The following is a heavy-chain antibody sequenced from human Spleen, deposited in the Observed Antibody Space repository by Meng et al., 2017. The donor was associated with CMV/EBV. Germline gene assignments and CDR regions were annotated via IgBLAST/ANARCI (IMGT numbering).Heavy chain of an antibody. CDR1: GFTFSSYA. J-gene: IGHJ6*02. CDR2: ISYDGSNK. Sequence: GGSLRLSCAASGFTFSSYAMHWVRQAPGKGLEWVAVISYDGSNKYYADSVKGRFTISRDNSKNTLYLQMNSLRAEDTAVYYCAREGSRITIFGVAYYYGMDVWGQGTTVTVSS. D-gene: IGHD3-3*01. CDR3: AREGSRITIFGVAYYYGMDV. V-gene: IGHV3-30*04.